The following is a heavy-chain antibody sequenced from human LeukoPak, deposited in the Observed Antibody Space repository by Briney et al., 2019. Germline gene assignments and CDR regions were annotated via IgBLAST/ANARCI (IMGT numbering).Heavy chain of an antibody. CDR2: ISYDGSNK. J-gene: IGHJ4*02. CDR1: GFTFSSYA. Sequence: GRSLRLSCAASGFTFSSYAMHWVRQAPGKGLEWVAVISYDGSNKYYADSVKGRFTISRDNSKNTLYLQMNSLRAEDTAVYYCARGAPPQNWGQGTLVTVSS. CDR3: ARGAPPQN. V-gene: IGHV3-30-3*01.